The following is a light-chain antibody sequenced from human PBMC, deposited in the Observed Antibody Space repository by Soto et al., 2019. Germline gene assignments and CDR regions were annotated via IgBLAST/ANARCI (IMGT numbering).Light chain of an antibody. CDR3: AAWDDSLNCWV. CDR1: SSNIGSNT. Sequence: QSVLTQPPSASGTTGQRVPISCSGSSSNIGSNTVNWYQQLPGTAPKLLIYSNNQRASGVTDRFSGSKSGTSASLAISGLQSEDEDDYYCAAWDDSLNCWVFGGRTKLTLL. J-gene: IGLJ3*02. V-gene: IGLV1-44*01. CDR2: SNN.